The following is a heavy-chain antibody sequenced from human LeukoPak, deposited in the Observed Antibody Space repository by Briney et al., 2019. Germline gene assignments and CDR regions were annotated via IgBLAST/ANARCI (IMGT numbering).Heavy chain of an antibody. V-gene: IGHV3-33*08. CDR1: GFTVGSYY. J-gene: IGHJ4*02. Sequence: GGSLRLSCAVSGFTVGSYYMSWVRQAPGKGLEWVAVIWYDGSNKYYADSVKGRYTISRDNSKNTLYLQMNSLRAEDTAVYYCARDPCSGGSCYLYYWGQGTLVTVSS. D-gene: IGHD2-15*01. CDR3: ARDPCSGGSCYLYY. CDR2: IWYDGSNK.